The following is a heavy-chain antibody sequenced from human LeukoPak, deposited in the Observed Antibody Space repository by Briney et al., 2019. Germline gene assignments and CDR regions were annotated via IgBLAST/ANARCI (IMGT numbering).Heavy chain of an antibody. J-gene: IGHJ4*02. D-gene: IGHD5-12*01. CDR1: GYTITGYY. Sequence: ASVTVSCKTSGYTITGYYMHWVRQAPGQGLEWMGWLNPNTGGTNYAQKFQGRVTMTRDTSISTAYMELSRLRSDDTAVYYCARESRGGYDLDFWGQGTLVTVSS. CDR2: LNPNTGGT. V-gene: IGHV1-2*02. CDR3: ARESRGGYDLDF.